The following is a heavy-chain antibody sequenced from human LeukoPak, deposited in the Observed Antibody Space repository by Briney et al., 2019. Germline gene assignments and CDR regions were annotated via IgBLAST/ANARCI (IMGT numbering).Heavy chain of an antibody. Sequence: GASVKVSFKASGGTFSSYTISWVRQAPGQGLEWMGRIIPILGIANYAQKFQGRVTITADKSTSTAYMELRSLRSEDTAVYYCARGAAAAPDDYWGQGTLVTVSS. D-gene: IGHD6-13*01. CDR1: GGTFSSYT. CDR3: ARGAAAAPDDY. CDR2: IIPILGIA. V-gene: IGHV1-69*02. J-gene: IGHJ4*02.